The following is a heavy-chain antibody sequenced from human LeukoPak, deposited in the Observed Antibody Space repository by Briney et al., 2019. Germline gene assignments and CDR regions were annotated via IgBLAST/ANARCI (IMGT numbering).Heavy chain of an antibody. J-gene: IGHJ4*02. CDR2: ISSSGSTI. CDR3: ARDHLQQLVHKTFEGY. Sequence: PGGSLRLSCAASGFTFSDYYMSWIRQAPGKGLEWVSYISSSGSTIYYADSVKGRFTISRDNAKNSLYLQMNSLRAEDTAVYYCARDHLQQLVHKTFEGYWGQGTLVTVSS. V-gene: IGHV3-11*04. D-gene: IGHD6-13*01. CDR1: GFTFSDYY.